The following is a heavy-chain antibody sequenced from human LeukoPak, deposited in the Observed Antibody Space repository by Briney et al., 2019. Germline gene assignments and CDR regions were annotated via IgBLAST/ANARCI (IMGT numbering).Heavy chain of an antibody. CDR3: ATVRGLSGSFIRGNWFDP. D-gene: IGHD5-12*01. CDR2: FDPEDGET. J-gene: IGHJ5*02. CDR1: GYTLTELS. V-gene: IGHV1-24*01. Sequence: GASVKVSCKVSGYTLTELSMHWVRQAPGKGLEWMGGFDPEDGETIYAQKFQGRVTMTEDTSTDTAYMELSSLGSEDTAVYYCATVRGLSGSFIRGNWFDPWGQGTLVTVSS.